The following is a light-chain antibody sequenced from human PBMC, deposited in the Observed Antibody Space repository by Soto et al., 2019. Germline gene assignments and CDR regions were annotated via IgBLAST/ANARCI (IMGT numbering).Light chain of an antibody. CDR1: SSNIGSNT. V-gene: IGLV1-44*01. CDR2: SNN. Sequence: QAGVTQPPSASGTPGQRVTISCSGSSSNIGSNTVNWYQQLPGTAPKLLIYSNNQRPSGVPDRFSGSKSGTSASLAISGLQSEDEADYYCAAWDDSLNGDVVFGGGTKLTVL. CDR3: AAWDDSLNGDVV. J-gene: IGLJ2*01.